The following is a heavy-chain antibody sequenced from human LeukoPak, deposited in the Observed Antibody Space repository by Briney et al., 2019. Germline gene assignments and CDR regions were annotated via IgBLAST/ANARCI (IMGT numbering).Heavy chain of an antibody. Sequence: GGSLRLSCAASGFTFSSYWMHWVRQVPGKGLVWVARINEHGSITDYADSVKDRFTVSRDNAWKTLYLQMNSLRAEDTAVYYCARDVAGSGSLWGQGTLITVSS. V-gene: IGHV3-74*01. J-gene: IGHJ4*02. CDR1: GFTFSSYW. D-gene: IGHD3-10*01. CDR2: INEHGSIT. CDR3: ARDVAGSGSL.